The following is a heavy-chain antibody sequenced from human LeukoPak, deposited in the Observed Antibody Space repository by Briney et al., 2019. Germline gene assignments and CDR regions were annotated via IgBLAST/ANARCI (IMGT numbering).Heavy chain of an antibody. D-gene: IGHD3-22*01. J-gene: IGHJ4*02. CDR3: ARGTYYYDSSGYYYFDY. CDR2: MNPNGGNT. CDR1: GYTFTSYD. V-gene: IGHV1-8*01. Sequence: ASVKVSCKASGYTFTSYDINWVRQATGQGLEWMGWMNPNGGNTGYAQKFQGRVTMTRNTSISTAYMELSSLRSEDTAVYYCARGTYYYDSSGYYYFDYWGQGTLVTVSS.